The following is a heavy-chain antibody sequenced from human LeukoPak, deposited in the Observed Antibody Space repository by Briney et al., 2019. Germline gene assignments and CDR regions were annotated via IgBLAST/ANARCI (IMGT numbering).Heavy chain of an antibody. CDR1: GFTFRTYW. D-gene: IGHD2-21*01. Sequence: GGSLRLSCAASGFTFRTYWMGWVRQAPGKGLEWVANIKQDGSEKFYVDSMKGRFTISRDNAKNSLYLQMNSLRAEDTAVYYCARGRPYYYFDYWGQGTLVTVSS. CDR2: IKQDGSEK. CDR3: ARGRPYYYFDY. V-gene: IGHV3-7*03. J-gene: IGHJ4*02.